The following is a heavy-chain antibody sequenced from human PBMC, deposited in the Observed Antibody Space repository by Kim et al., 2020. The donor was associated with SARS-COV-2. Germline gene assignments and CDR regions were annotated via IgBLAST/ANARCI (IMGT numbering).Heavy chain of an antibody. CDR1: GYSFTTFG. Sequence: ASVKVSCKASGYSFTTFGISWVRQAPGQGLECMGWISTYNGNTNYAQKLQGRVTMTTDTSTSTVYMELRSLRSDDTAVYYCARVYSIYTHVAVDFWGQGT. V-gene: IGHV1-18*01. D-gene: IGHD4-4*01. CDR3: ARVYSIYTHVAVDF. J-gene: IGHJ3*01. CDR2: ISTYNGNT.